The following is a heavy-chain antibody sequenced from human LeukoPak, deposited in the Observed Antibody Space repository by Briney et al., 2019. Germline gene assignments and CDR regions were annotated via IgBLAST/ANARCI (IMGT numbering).Heavy chain of an antibody. D-gene: IGHD3-22*01. V-gene: IGHV3-7*04. CDR1: GDSVSRSSYY. Sequence: PSETLSLTCTVSGDSVSRSSYYWTWIRQPPGKGLEWVANIKQDGSEKCYVPSVRGRFAISRDNAQNSLYLQMDSLRAEDTAVYYCARDEHKYYSESSGRFDYWGQGTLVTVSS. J-gene: IGHJ4*02. CDR2: IKQDGSEK. CDR3: ARDEHKYYSESSGRFDY.